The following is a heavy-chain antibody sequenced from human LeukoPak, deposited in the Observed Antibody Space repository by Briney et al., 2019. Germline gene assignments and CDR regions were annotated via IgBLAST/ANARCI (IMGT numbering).Heavy chain of an antibody. CDR1: GYTFTSYD. CDR2: MNPNSGNT. V-gene: IGHV1-8*01. CDR3: ARCLIWSSSSWYVYYYYMDV. D-gene: IGHD6-13*01. Sequence: ASVKVSCKASGYTFTSYDINWVRQATGQGLEWMGWMNPNSGNTGYAQKFQGRVTMTRNTSISTAYMELSSLRSEDTAVYYCARCLIWSSSSWYVYYYYMDVWGKGTTVTVSS. J-gene: IGHJ6*03.